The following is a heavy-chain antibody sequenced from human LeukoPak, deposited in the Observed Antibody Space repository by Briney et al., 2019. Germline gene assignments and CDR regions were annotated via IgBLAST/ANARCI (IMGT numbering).Heavy chain of an antibody. V-gene: IGHV3-23*01. D-gene: IGHD5-18*01. CDR1: GFTFSSYA. CDR2: ISGSGGST. Sequence: SGGSLRLSCAASGFTFSSYAMSWVRQAPGKGLEWVSAISGSGGSTYYADSVKGRFTISRDNSKNTLYLQMNSLRAEDTAVYYCAKGWDLVRRSIQLCFDYWGQGTLVTVSS. CDR3: AKGWDLVRRSIQLCFDY. J-gene: IGHJ4*02.